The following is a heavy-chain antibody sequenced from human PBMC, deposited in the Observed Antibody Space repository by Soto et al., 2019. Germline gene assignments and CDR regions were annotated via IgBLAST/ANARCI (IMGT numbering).Heavy chain of an antibody. J-gene: IGHJ4*02. D-gene: IGHD1-26*01. CDR3: ARGLFSETYYSGGWYYFDS. V-gene: IGHV4-34*01. Sequence: QVQLQQWGAGLLKPSETLSLTCAVYGGSFSGYSWTWIRQSPGKGLEWIGQINHSGSTNSNPSLKRRVTISLVTSKNQFSLELTSVTAADTAVYYCARGLFSETYYSGGWYYFDSWGQGTLVTVSS. CDR2: INHSGST. CDR1: GGSFSGYS.